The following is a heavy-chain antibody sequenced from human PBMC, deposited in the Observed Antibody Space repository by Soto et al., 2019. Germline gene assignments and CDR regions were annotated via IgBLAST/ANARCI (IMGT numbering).Heavy chain of an antibody. V-gene: IGHV4-39*01. J-gene: IGHJ6*02. CDR3: ASGYDILTGYPRGDYYGMDV. CDR1: GGSISSSSYY. Sequence: PWETLSLTCTVSGGSISSSSYYWGWIRQPPGKGLEWIGSIYYSGSTYYNPSLKSRVTISVDTSKNQFSLKLSSVTAADTAVYYCASGYDILTGYPRGDYYGMDVWGQGTTVTVSS. D-gene: IGHD3-9*01. CDR2: IYYSGST.